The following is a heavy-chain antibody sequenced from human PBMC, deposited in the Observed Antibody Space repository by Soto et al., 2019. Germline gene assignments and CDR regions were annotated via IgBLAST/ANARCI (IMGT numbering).Heavy chain of an antibody. J-gene: IGHJ4*02. Sequence: QVQLVQSGAEVKKPGASVKVSCKAPGYTFTSYYMHWVRQAPGQGLEWMGIINPSGGSTSYAQKFQGRVTMTSDTSTSTVYMELSSLRSEDTAVYYCARGESSGWYKGCFDYWGQGTLVTVSS. D-gene: IGHD6-19*01. V-gene: IGHV1-46*01. CDR2: INPSGGST. CDR3: ARGESSGWYKGCFDY. CDR1: GYTFTSYY.